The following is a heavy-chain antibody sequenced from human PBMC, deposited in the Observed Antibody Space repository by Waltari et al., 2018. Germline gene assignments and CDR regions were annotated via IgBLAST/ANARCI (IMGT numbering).Heavy chain of an antibody. CDR2: IYYSGNT. CDR3: ARTYSGDYEFWFDP. D-gene: IGHD1-26*01. V-gene: IGHV4-39*01. CDR1: GGAISSLNYT. J-gene: IGHJ5*02. Sequence: QLQLQESGPGLVKSSETLSLTCDVSGGAISSLNYTWGWLRQTPGKGLEWIASIYYSGNTYYNPSLKSRVTISVDTSKNQFSLRLSSVTAADTAVYYCARTYSGDYEFWFDPWGQGTLVTVSS.